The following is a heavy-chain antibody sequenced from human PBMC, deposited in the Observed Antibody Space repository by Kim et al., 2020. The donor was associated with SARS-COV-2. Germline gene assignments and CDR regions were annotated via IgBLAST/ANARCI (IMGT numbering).Heavy chain of an antibody. Sequence: SETLSLTCTVSGGSISSSSYYWGWIRQPPGKGLEWIGSIYYSGSTYYNPSLKSRVTISVDTSKNQFSLKLSSVTAADTAVYYCARRGGWLQLLDYWGQGT. V-gene: IGHV4-39*01. CDR3: ARRGGWLQLLDY. CDR2: IYYSGST. CDR1: GGSISSSSYY. J-gene: IGHJ4*02. D-gene: IGHD5-12*01.